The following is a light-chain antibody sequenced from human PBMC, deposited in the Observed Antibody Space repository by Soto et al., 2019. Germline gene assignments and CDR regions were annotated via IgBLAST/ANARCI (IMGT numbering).Light chain of an antibody. CDR2: WAS. CDR1: QSVLYSSNNKNY. Sequence: DIVMTQSPDSLAVSLGERATINCRSSQSVLYSSNNKNYLTWYQQKPGQPPKLLIYWASTRESGVPDRFSGXXXXXXXXLTIXSLQAEDVAVYYCQQYYSTPYTFGQGTNLEIK. J-gene: IGKJ2*01. V-gene: IGKV4-1*01. CDR3: QQYYSTPYT.